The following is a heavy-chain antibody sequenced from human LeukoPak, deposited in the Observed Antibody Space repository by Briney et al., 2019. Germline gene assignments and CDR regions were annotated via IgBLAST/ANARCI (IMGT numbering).Heavy chain of an antibody. D-gene: IGHD4-17*01. CDR1: GGSLSSSNW. V-gene: IGHV4-4*02. CDR2: IYHSGST. Sequence: SGTLSLTCAVSGGSLSSSNWWSWVRQPPGKGLEWIGEIYHSGSTNYNPSLKSRVTISVDKSKNQFSLKLSSVTAADTAVYYCASLATVTTYDVYYYGMDVWGQGTTVTVSS. J-gene: IGHJ6*02. CDR3: ASLATVTTYDVYYYGMDV.